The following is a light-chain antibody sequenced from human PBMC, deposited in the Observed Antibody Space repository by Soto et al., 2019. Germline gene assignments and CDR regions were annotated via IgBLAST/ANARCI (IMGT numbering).Light chain of an antibody. J-gene: IGKJ1*01. Sequence: DIQMTQSPSSLSASVGDEVTITCRASHTIMTYLNWYQLKPGKPPRLLIYAASSLQSGVPSRFSGSGSGTDFTLTINSMQPEDFATYSCQQSYNSPQTFGQGTKVAIK. CDR3: QQSYNSPQT. V-gene: IGKV1-39*01. CDR1: HTIMTY. CDR2: AAS.